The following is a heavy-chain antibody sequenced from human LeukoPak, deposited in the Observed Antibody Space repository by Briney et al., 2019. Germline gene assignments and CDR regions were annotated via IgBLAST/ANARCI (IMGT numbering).Heavy chain of an antibody. J-gene: IGHJ4*02. Sequence: GGSLRLSSAVSGFTFSSYAMSWVRQAPGKGLGWVSAISGSGGSTYYADSVKGRFTISRDNSTNTLYLQTNSLRAEDTAVTYWSKDLRGRVGSGWYDYWGQGNLVTASS. CDR3: SKDLRGRVGSGWYDY. CDR1: GFTFSSYA. V-gene: IGHV3-23*01. D-gene: IGHD6-19*01. CDR2: ISGSGGST.